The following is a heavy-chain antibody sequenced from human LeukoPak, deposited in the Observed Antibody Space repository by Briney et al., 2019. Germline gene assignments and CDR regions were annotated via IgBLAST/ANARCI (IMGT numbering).Heavy chain of an antibody. D-gene: IGHD6-13*01. CDR3: AREGPDSTFYGMDV. CDR1: GGSISSYY. Sequence: SETLSLTCTVSGGSISSYYWSWIRQPPGKGLEWIGYIYYSGSTNYNPSLKSRVTISVDKSENQFSLKLSSVTAADTAVYYCAREGPDSTFYGMDVWGQGTTVTVSS. J-gene: IGHJ6*02. V-gene: IGHV4-59*12. CDR2: IYYSGST.